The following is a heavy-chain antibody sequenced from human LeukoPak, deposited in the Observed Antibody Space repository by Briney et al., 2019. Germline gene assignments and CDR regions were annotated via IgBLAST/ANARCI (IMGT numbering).Heavy chain of an antibody. CDR3: ARLINRPIAATGTGPFDH. CDR2: LYTSGST. J-gene: IGHJ4*02. Sequence: SETLSLTCTVSGDSMSSYSWSWIRQPAGKGLEWIGRLYTSGSTNYNPSLKNRVTMSVHRSKNQFSLRLSSVTAADTAVYYCARLINRPIAATGTGPFDHWGQGTLVTVSS. D-gene: IGHD6-13*01. V-gene: IGHV4-4*07. CDR1: GDSMSSYS.